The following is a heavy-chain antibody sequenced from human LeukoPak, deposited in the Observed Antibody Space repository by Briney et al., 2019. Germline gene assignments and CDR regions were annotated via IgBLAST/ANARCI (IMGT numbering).Heavy chain of an antibody. Sequence: ASVKVSCKASGYTFTSYYMHWVRQAPGQGFEWMGIINPSGGSTSYAQKFQGRVTMTRDTSTSTVYMELSSLRSEDTAVYYCARDRGLGYCSGGSCYSSYYYGMDVWGQGTTVTVSS. CDR2: INPSGGST. CDR3: ARDRGLGYCSGGSCYSSYYYGMDV. V-gene: IGHV1-46*01. D-gene: IGHD2-15*01. CDR1: GYTFTSYY. J-gene: IGHJ6*02.